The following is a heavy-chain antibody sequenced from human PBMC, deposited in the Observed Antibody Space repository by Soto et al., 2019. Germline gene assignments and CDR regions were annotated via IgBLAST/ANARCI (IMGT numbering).Heavy chain of an antibody. Sequence: QVQLVESGGGVVQPGRSLRLSCAASGFTFSSYAMHWVRQAPGKGLEWVAVISYDGSNKYYADSVKGRFTISRDNSKNTLYLQMNSLRAEDTAVYYCARDARTRDTYCGGDCYSGYFQHWGQGTLVTVSS. CDR2: ISYDGSNK. J-gene: IGHJ1*01. V-gene: IGHV3-30-3*01. CDR1: GFTFSSYA. D-gene: IGHD2-21*02. CDR3: ARDARTRDTYCGGDCYSGYFQH.